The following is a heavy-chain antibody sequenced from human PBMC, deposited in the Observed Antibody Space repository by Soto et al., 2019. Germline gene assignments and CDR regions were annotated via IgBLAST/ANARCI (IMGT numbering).Heavy chain of an antibody. D-gene: IGHD3-16*01. V-gene: IGHV3-23*01. Sequence: VGSLRLSCACTVFNFGGYAMSWVRHAPGKGLEWVSTLSGDGSRACYADSVRGRFTVSRDNSKSTLYLRMNSLRADDTAIYYCAKRGRYDISFYDSWGQGTLVTVS. CDR2: LSGDGSRA. J-gene: IGHJ4*02. CDR1: VFNFGGYA. CDR3: AKRGRYDISFYDS.